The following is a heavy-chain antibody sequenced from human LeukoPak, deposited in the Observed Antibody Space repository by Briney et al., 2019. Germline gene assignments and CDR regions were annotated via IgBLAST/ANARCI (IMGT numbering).Heavy chain of an antibody. CDR1: GFTFSSYG. D-gene: IGHD3-9*01. CDR3: AKDRGEGDDILTGYYKRGIY. V-gene: IGHV3-30*02. Sequence: GGSLRLSCAASGFTFSSYGMHWVRQAPGKGLEWVAFIRYDGSNKYYADSVKGRFTISRDNSKNTLYLQMNSLRAEDTAVYYCAKDRGEGDDILTGYYKRGIYWGQGTLVTVSS. CDR2: IRYDGSNK. J-gene: IGHJ4*02.